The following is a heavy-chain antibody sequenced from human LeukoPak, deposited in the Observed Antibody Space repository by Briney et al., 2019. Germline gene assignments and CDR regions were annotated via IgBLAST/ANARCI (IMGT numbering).Heavy chain of an antibody. CDR3: AGHSFDTVDAFDV. CDR1: GYTFTNYW. J-gene: IGHJ3*01. D-gene: IGHD2-2*02. Sequence: GESLKISCKGSGYTFTNYWIGWVRQMPGKGLEWMGIIYPGDSDTRYSPSFQGQVTISADKSSSTAYLQWRSLKASDTAMYYCAGHSFDTVDAFDVWGQGTIVIVSA. V-gene: IGHV5-51*01. CDR2: IYPGDSDT.